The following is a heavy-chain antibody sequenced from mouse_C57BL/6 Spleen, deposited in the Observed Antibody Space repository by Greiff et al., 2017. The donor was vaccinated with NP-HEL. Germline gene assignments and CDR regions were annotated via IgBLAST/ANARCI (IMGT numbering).Heavy chain of an antibody. CDR2: IDPSDSYT. CDR1: GYTFTSYW. Sequence: QVQLQQPGAELVRPGTSVKLSCKASGYTFTSYWMHWVKQRPGQGLEWIGVIDPSDSYTNYNQKFKGKATLTVDTSSSTAYMQLSSLTSEDSAVYYCGVYYDYDEGGDYWGQGTSVTVSS. CDR3: GVYYDYDEGGDY. D-gene: IGHD2-4*01. V-gene: IGHV1-59*01. J-gene: IGHJ4*01.